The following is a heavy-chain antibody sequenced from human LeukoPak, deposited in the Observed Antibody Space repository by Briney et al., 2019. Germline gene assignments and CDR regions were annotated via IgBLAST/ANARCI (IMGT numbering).Heavy chain of an antibody. J-gene: IGHJ4*02. CDR1: GFTFSSYA. CDR2: ISNSGGRT. Sequence: GGSLRLSCAASGFTFSSYAMSWVRKAPGKGLEWVSSISNSGGRTFYTDSVKGRFTISRDNSKITLYLQMNSLRAEDTAVYYCAKSYNGYESKPDYWGQGTLVTVSS. CDR3: AKSYNGYESKPDY. V-gene: IGHV3-23*01. D-gene: IGHD5-12*01.